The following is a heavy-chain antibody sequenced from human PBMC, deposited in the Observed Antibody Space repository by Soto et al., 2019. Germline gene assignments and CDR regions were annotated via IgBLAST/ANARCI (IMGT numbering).Heavy chain of an antibody. CDR1: GYTFTSYC. Sequence: ASVKVSCKASGYTFTSYCMHWVRQAPGQGLEWMGIINPSGGRTSYAQKFQGRVTMTRDTSTSTVYMELSSLRSEDTAVYYCARDRKRYDSSGYSNDAYYYGMDVWGQGTTVTVSS. V-gene: IGHV1-46*01. CDR2: INPSGGRT. D-gene: IGHD3-22*01. J-gene: IGHJ6*02. CDR3: ARDRKRYDSSGYSNDAYYYGMDV.